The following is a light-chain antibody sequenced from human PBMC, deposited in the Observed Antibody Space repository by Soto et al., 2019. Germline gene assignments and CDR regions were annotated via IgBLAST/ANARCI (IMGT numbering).Light chain of an antibody. J-gene: IGLJ1*01. CDR3: ATWDSSLSAGGV. V-gene: IGLV1-51*01. Sequence: QSVLTQPPSVSAAPGQKVTISCSGSNSNIGNNYVSWYQQLPGTAPKLLIYDNNKRPSGIPDRFSGSKSGTSATLGITGLQTGDEADYYCATWDSSLSAGGVFGTGTKVTVL. CDR2: DNN. CDR1: NSNIGNNY.